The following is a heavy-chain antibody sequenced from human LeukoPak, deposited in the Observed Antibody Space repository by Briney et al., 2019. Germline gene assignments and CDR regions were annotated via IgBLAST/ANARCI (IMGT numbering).Heavy chain of an antibody. CDR1: GFTFSSYC. Sequence: GGSLRLSCAASGFTFSSYCISWVRQAPGKRLEWVANIKQDGSEKYYVDSVKGRFTISRDNAKNSLYLQMNSLRAEDTAVYYCARPRPGYYMDDWGKGTTVTVSS. CDR3: ARPRPGYYMDD. D-gene: IGHD1-1*01. J-gene: IGHJ6*03. CDR2: IKQDGSEK. V-gene: IGHV3-7*01.